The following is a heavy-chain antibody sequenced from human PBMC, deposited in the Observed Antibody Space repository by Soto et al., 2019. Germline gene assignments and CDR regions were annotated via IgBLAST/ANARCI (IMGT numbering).Heavy chain of an antibody. CDR2: IRQDGSEK. CDR3: ARERTAMASYYFDY. CDR1: GFPFSSYW. V-gene: IGHV3-7*05. D-gene: IGHD5-18*01. Sequence: GGSLRLSCAASGFPFSSYWMSWVRQAPGKGLEWVANIRQDGSEKYYVDSVKGRFTISRDNAKNSLYLQMNSLRAEDTAVYYCARERTAMASYYFDYWGQGTLVTVSS. J-gene: IGHJ4*02.